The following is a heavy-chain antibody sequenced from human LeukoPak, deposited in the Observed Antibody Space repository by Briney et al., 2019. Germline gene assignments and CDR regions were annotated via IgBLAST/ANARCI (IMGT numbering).Heavy chain of an antibody. V-gene: IGHV4-59*01. Sequence: SETLSLTCTVSGGSISSYYWSWIRQPPGKGLEWIGYIYYSGSTNYNPSLKSRVTISVDTSKNQFSLKLGSVTAADTAVYYCASNGITGTDDYFDYWGQGTLVTVSS. D-gene: IGHD1-20*01. CDR3: ASNGITGTDDYFDY. CDR2: IYYSGST. CDR1: GGSISSYY. J-gene: IGHJ4*02.